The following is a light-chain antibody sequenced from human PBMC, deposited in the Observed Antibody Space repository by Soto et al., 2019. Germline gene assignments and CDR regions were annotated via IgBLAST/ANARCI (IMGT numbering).Light chain of an antibody. CDR2: AAS. CDR3: LQDYNYPWT. J-gene: IGKJ1*01. CDR1: HGIRND. V-gene: IGKV1-6*01. Sequence: AIQMTQSPSSLSASVGDRVTITCRASHGIRNDLGWFQQKPGKAPKLLIYAASDLQSGVPSRFSGSGSGTDFTLTITNLQPEDFATYYCLQDYNYPWTFGQGTKVDIK.